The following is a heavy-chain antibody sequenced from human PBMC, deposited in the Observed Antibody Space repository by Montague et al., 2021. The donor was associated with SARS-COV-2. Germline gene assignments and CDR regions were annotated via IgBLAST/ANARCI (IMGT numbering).Heavy chain of an antibody. Sequence: TLSLTCTVSGGSISSGSYYWSWIRQPAGKGLEWIGRIYTSGTTAYSFSLKSRVTISVDTSKNQFSLKLTSVTAADTAVYYCARAHSGSWAHLDNWGQGSLVTVSS. V-gene: IGHV4-61*02. J-gene: IGHJ4*02. CDR2: IYTSGTT. CDR1: GGSISSGSYY. D-gene: IGHD5-12*01. CDR3: ARAHSGSWAHLDN.